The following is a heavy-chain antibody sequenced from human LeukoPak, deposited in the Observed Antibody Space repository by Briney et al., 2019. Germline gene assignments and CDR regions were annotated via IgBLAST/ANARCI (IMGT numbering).Heavy chain of an antibody. CDR2: IYYSGST. CDR3: AREGLGTIDY. Sequence: PSETLSLTCTVSGGSISSYYWSWLRQPPEKGMEWIGYIYYSGSTNYNPSLKSRVTISVDTSNNQFSLKLSSVTAADTAVYYCAREGLGTIDYWGQGTLVTVSS. CDR1: GGSISSYY. V-gene: IGHV4-59*01. J-gene: IGHJ4*02. D-gene: IGHD3/OR15-3a*01.